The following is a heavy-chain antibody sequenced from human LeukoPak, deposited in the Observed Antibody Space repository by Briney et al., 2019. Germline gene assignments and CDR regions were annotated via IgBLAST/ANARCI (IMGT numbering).Heavy chain of an antibody. Sequence: SETLSLTCTVSGGSISSSSYYWGWIRQPPGKGLEWIGSIYYSGSAYYNPSLKSRVTISVDTSKNQFSLNLSSVTAADTAVYYCARGAVAYYYFDNWGQGTLVTVSS. CDR3: ARGAVAYYYFDN. V-gene: IGHV4-39*07. CDR1: GGSISSSSYY. CDR2: IYYSGSA. D-gene: IGHD6-19*01. J-gene: IGHJ4*02.